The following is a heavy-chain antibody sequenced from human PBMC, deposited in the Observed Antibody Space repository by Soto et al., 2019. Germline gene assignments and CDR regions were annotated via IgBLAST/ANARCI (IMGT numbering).Heavy chain of an antibody. Sequence: EAYLVESGGGLVKPGGSLRLSCTASGFTFSDYAMNWVRQAPGKGLEWVSFITARSNFIYYADAVRGRFTISRDNAKNSLFLQMNNVGGEDTAVYYCGRGVFCSGASCRAHPIDVWGQGTTVAVSS. CDR1: GFTFSDYA. V-gene: IGHV3-21*01. J-gene: IGHJ6*02. CDR3: GRGVFCSGASCRAHPIDV. CDR2: ITARSNFI. D-gene: IGHD2-15*01.